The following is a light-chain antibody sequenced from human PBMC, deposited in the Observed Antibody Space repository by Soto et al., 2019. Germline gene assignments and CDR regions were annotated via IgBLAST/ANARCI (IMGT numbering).Light chain of an antibody. CDR1: QTISSW. J-gene: IGKJ1*01. CDR3: QHYNSYSWT. CDR2: KAS. Sequence: EIQMTQSHSTLPRSVLERLTISWRASQTISSWLAWYQQKPGKAPKLLIYKASTLKSGVPSRFSGSGSGTEFTLTISSLQPDDFATYYCQHYNSYSWTFGQGTKVDIK. V-gene: IGKV1-5*03.